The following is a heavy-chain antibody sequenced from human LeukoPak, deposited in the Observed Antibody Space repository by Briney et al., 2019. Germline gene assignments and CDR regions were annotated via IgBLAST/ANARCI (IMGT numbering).Heavy chain of an antibody. D-gene: IGHD3-22*01. J-gene: IGHJ4*02. CDR1: GGSISSYY. Sequence: SETLSLNCTGSGGSISSYYWSWIRQPPGKGLDWIGYIYYSGSTNYNPSLKSRVTISVDTSKNQFSLKLSSVTAADTAVYYCACKPSYYYDSSGYYGFDYWGQGTLVTVSS. CDR2: IYYSGST. CDR3: ACKPSYYYDSSGYYGFDY. V-gene: IGHV4-59*01.